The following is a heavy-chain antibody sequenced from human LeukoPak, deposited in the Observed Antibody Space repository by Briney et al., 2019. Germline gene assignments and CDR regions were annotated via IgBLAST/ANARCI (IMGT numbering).Heavy chain of an antibody. J-gene: IGHJ4*02. V-gene: IGHV4-34*01. CDR1: GGSFSGYY. CDR3: AAASILRDFDY. Sequence: PSETLSLTCAVYGGSFSGYYWSWIRQPPGKGLEWIGEINHSGSTNYNPSLKSRVTISVDTSKNQFSLKLSSVTAADTAVYYRAAASILRDFDYWGQGTLVTVSS. CDR2: INHSGST.